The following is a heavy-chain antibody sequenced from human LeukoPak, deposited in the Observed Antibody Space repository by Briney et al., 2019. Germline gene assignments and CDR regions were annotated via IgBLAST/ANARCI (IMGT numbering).Heavy chain of an antibody. Sequence: GGSLRLSCAASGFTFSSYSMNWVRQAPGKGLEWVSSISSSSSYIYYADSVKGRFTISRDNAKNSLYLQMNSLRAEDTAVYYCARRARAGYSSSWYLGRAYFDLWGRGTLVTVSS. V-gene: IGHV3-21*01. CDR2: ISSSSSYI. D-gene: IGHD6-13*01. J-gene: IGHJ2*01. CDR3: ARRARAGYSSSWYLGRAYFDL. CDR1: GFTFSSYS.